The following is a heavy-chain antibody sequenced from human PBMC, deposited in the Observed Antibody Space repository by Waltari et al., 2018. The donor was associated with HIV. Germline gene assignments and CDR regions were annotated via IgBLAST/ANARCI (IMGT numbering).Heavy chain of an antibody. CDR2: ISGSDGNT. J-gene: IGHJ4*02. D-gene: IGHD6-13*01. CDR1: GFALRSYV. CDR3: AILIAAAGDFDY. V-gene: IGHV3-23*04. Sequence: EVQLVESGGGLVQPGGSLRVSCAASGFALRSYVMSWVRQAPGKGLEWVSTISGSDGNTYYPDSVQGRFTISRDNSKNTLFLQLNSLRAEDTAVYYCAILIAAAGDFDYWGQGTLVTVSS.